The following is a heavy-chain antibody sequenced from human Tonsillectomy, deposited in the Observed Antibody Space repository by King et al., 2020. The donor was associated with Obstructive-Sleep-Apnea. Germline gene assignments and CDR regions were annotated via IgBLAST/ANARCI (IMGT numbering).Heavy chain of an antibody. CDR3: ARVIPRGYSGSYFDY. D-gene: IGHD1-26*01. CDR2: IIPLFPVV. CDR1: GDTFNTHA. J-gene: IGHJ4*02. V-gene: IGHV1-69*12. Sequence: QLVQSGAEVRKPGSSVRVSCKTSGDTFNTHAITWVRQAPGQGLEWMGGIIPLFPVVNYAQKFRGRVAITADESTSTAYMELSSLRSDDTAVYYCARVIPRGYSGSYFDYWGQGTLVTVSS.